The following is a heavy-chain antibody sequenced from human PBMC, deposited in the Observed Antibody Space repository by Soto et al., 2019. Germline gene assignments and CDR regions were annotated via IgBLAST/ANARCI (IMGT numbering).Heavy chain of an antibody. CDR2: ISSSSSTI. Sequence: EVQLVESGGGLVQPGGSLRLSCAASGFTFSSYSMNWVRQAPGKGLEWVSYISSSSSTIYYADSVKGRFTISRDNAKNSLYLQMNSLRDEDTVVYYCASRFFLEWSNDAFDIWGQGTMVTVSS. V-gene: IGHV3-48*02. CDR3: ASRFFLEWSNDAFDI. CDR1: GFTFSSYS. D-gene: IGHD3-3*01. J-gene: IGHJ3*02.